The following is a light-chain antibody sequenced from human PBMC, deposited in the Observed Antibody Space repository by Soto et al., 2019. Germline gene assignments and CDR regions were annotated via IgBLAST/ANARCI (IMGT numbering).Light chain of an antibody. V-gene: IGLV2-8*01. J-gene: IGLJ1*01. Sequence: QSVLTQPPSASGSPGQSVTISCTGTSSDVGDYNYVSWYQQHPGRAPKLMIYEVSKRPSGVPDRFSGSKSGNTASLTVSGLQAEDEADYYCSSYAGSNNLYVFGTGTEVTVL. CDR3: SSYAGSNNLYV. CDR1: SSDVGDYNY. CDR2: EVS.